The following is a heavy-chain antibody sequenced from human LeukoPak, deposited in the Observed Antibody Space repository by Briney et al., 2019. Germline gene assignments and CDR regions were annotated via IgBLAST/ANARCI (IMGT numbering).Heavy chain of an antibody. CDR3: ARQSRDGYNYKGNHFDY. D-gene: IGHD5-24*01. CDR1: GGSISSSSYY. V-gene: IGHV4-39*01. J-gene: IGHJ4*02. Sequence: PSETLSLTCTVSGGSISSSSYYWGWIRQPPGKGLEWIGRIYYSGSTYYYPSLKSRVTISVDTSKNQFSLKLSSVTAADTAVYYCARQSRDGYNYKGNHFDYWGQGTLVTVSS. CDR2: IYYSGST.